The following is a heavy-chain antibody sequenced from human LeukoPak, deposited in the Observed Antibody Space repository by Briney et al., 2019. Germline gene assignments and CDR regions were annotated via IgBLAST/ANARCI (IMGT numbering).Heavy chain of an antibody. CDR2: IRYDGSNK. CDR3: AKDLRDAFDI. CDR1: GFTFSSYA. J-gene: IGHJ3*02. V-gene: IGHV3-30*02. Sequence: GGSLRLSCAASGFTFSSYAMSWVRQAPGKGLEWVAFIRYDGSNKYYADSVKGRFTISRDKSKNTLYLQMNSLRAEDTAVYYCAKDLRDAFDIWGQGTMVTVSS.